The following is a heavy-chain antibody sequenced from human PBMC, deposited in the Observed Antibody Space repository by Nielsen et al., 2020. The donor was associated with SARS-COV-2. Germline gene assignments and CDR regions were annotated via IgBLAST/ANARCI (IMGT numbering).Heavy chain of an antibody. CDR2: IYYSGST. CDR1: GGSFSAYY. Sequence: SETLSLTCAVYGGSFSAYYWGWIRQPPGKGLEWIGSIYYSGSTYYNPSLKSRVTISVDTSKNQFSLKLSSVTAADTAVYYCARLVKYEHFDYWGQGTLVTVSS. J-gene: IGHJ4*02. D-gene: IGHD2-8*01. V-gene: IGHV4-39*01. CDR3: ARLVKYEHFDY.